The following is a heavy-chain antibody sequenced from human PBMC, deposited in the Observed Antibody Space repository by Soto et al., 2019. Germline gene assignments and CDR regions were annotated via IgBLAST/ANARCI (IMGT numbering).Heavy chain of an antibody. CDR3: ARGLHYGDYVGAVEFDC. Sequence: EVQLVESGGGLVQPGGSLRLSCAASGFTFSSYWMSWVRQAPGKGLELVANIKQDGSEKYYVDSVKGRFTISRDNAKNSLYLKMNSLRAEDTAVYYCARGLHYGDYVGAVEFDCWGQGTLVTVSS. CDR1: GFTFSSYW. J-gene: IGHJ4*02. V-gene: IGHV3-7*01. D-gene: IGHD4-17*01. CDR2: IKQDGSEK.